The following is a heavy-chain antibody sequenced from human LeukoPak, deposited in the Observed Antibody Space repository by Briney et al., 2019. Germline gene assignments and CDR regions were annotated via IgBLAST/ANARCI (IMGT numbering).Heavy chain of an antibody. J-gene: IGHJ4*02. CDR1: GFTFSDYY. CDR2: ICDSGRTV. D-gene: IGHD3-22*01. CDR3: ARDRLGDYDHSGYYDK. Sequence: KTGGSLRLSCAASGFTFSDYYMSWLRQAPGKGLERVAYICDSGRTVYYADSVKGRFTISRDNAKNSVYLQMNNLRAEDTAVYYCARDRLGDYDHSGYYDKWGQGTLVTVSS. V-gene: IGHV3-11*01.